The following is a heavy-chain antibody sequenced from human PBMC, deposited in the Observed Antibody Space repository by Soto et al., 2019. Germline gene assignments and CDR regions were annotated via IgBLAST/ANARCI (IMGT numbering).Heavy chain of an antibody. Sequence: QLQLQESGSGLVKPSQTLSLTCAVSGGSXSXXXHPWRWIRQQAGTGLELNGNIYHSGSTYYNPSLKSRVTMSVDRFKNQFSLKLSSVPAADTAVYYCARVPGPWGQGTLVTVSS. CDR1: GGSXSXXXHP. CDR3: ARVPGP. V-gene: IGHV4-30-2*01. CDR2: IYHSGST. J-gene: IGHJ5*02.